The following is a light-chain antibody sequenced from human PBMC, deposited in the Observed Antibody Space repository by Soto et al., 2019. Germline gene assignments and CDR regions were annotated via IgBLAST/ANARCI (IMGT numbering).Light chain of an antibody. Sequence: EIVLTQSPGTLSLSPGERATLSCRASQSVSSSFLAWYQQKPGQAPRLLIYGASSRATGIPDRFSGSGSGKDFTLTISGLEPEDFAVYYCQQYDSSPWTFGQGTRVEVK. CDR3: QQYDSSPWT. CDR2: GAS. CDR1: QSVSSSF. J-gene: IGKJ1*01. V-gene: IGKV3-20*01.